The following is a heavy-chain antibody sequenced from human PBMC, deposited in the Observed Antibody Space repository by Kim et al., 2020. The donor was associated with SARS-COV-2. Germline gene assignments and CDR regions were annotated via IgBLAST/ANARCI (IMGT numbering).Heavy chain of an antibody. CDR1: GFTFRYYA. CDR2: ISGYNDPA. D-gene: IGHD1-1*01. CDR3: AKDQIRENGRYDAFDA. J-gene: IGHJ3*01. V-gene: IGHV3-23*01. Sequence: GGSLRLSCVASGFTFRYYAMSWVRQAPGKGLEWVSTISGYNDPAYYTDSVKGRFTISRDDSKNTVYLQMNSLRAEDTAVYFCAKDQIRENGRYDAFDAWG.